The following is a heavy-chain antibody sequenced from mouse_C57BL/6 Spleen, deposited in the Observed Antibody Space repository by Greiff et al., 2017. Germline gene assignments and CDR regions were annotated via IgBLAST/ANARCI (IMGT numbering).Heavy chain of an antibody. V-gene: IGHV1-55*01. CDR3: ARRGVTPLYYAMDY. J-gene: IGHJ4*01. Sequence: VQLQQPGAELVKPGASVKMSCKASAYTFTSYWITWVKQRPGQGLEWIGDIYPGSGSTNYNEKFKSKATLTVDTSSSTAYMQLSSLTSEDSAVYDCARRGVTPLYYAMDYWGQGTSVTVSS. CDR1: AYTFTSYW. D-gene: IGHD2-2*01. CDR2: IYPGSGST.